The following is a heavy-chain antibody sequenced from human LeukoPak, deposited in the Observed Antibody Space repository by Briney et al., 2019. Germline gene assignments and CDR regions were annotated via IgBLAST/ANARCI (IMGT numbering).Heavy chain of an antibody. CDR2: ISGSGGST. V-gene: IGHV3-23*01. J-gene: IGHJ6*03. D-gene: IGHD3-16*01. Sequence: GGTLRLSCAASGFTFSSYGMSWVRQAPGKGLEWVSAISGSGGSTYYADSVKSRFTISRDNSKNTLYLQMNSLRAEDTAVYYCAKQGGGHYYYYYMDVWGKGTTVTISS. CDR3: AKQGGGHYYYYYMDV. CDR1: GFTFSSYG.